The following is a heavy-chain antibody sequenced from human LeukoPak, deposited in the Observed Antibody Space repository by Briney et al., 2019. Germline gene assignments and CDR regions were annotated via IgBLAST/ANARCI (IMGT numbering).Heavy chain of an antibody. CDR1: GFTFNNYA. V-gene: IGHV3-23*01. D-gene: IGHD3-22*01. CDR2: ISGGGDST. J-gene: IGHJ4*02. Sequence: GGSLRLSCAASGFTFNNYAMRWVRQAPGKGLEWVSGISGGGDSTFYADSVKGRFTISKDTSKNTLFLHLTSLRAEDTAMYYCGGGKEAHYGKSGYFPLNYWGQGTLVTVSS. CDR3: GGGKEAHYGKSGYFPLNY.